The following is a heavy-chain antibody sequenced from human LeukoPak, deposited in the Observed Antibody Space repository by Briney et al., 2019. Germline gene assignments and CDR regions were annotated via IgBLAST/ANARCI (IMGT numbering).Heavy chain of an antibody. Sequence: GGSLRLSCAASGFTFDDYAMHWVRRGPGKGLEWVSGISWNSGSIGYADSVKGRFTISRDNAKNSLYLQMNSLRAEDTAVYYCARGGSFLWEYYFDYWGQGTLVTVSS. CDR3: ARGGSFLWEYYFDY. CDR2: ISWNSGSI. CDR1: GFTFDDYA. D-gene: IGHD1-26*01. V-gene: IGHV3-9*01. J-gene: IGHJ4*02.